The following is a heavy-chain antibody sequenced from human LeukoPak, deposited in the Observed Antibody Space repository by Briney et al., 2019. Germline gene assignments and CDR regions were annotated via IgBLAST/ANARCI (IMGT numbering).Heavy chain of an antibody. J-gene: IGHJ6*04. D-gene: IGHD3-10*02. CDR2: ISSSGSTI. Sequence: GRSLRLSCAASGFTFSSYEMNWVRQAPGKGLECVSYISSSGSTIYYADSVKGRFTISRDNAKNSLYLQMNSLRAEDTAVYYCAELGITMIGGVWGKGTTVTISS. CDR3: AELGITMIGGV. V-gene: IGHV3-48*03. CDR1: GFTFSSYE.